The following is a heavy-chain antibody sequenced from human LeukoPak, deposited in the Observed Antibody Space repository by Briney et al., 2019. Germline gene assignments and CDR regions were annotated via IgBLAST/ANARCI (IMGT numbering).Heavy chain of an antibody. V-gene: IGHV4-59*05. Sequence: SETLSLTCTVSGGSISSYYWSWIRQPPGKGLEWIGSIYYSGSTYYNPSLKSRVTISVDTSKNQFSLKLSSVTAADTAVYYCARLLGSHINYFDPWGQGTLVTVSS. CDR1: GGSISSYY. J-gene: IGHJ5*02. CDR2: IYYSGST. CDR3: ARLLGSHINYFDP. D-gene: IGHD2-21*01.